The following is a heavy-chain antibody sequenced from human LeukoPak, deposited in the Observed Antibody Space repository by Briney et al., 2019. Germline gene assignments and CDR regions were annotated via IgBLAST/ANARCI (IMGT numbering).Heavy chain of an antibody. J-gene: IGHJ3*02. CDR1: GYTLTELS. Sequence: ASVKVSCKVSGYTLTELSMHWVRQAPGKGLEWMGGFDPEDGETIYAQKFQGRVTITADESSSTAYMELSSLRSEDTAVYYCARVPAGYYDSSGYYYSASVGAFDIWGQGTMVTVSS. D-gene: IGHD3-22*01. CDR2: FDPEDGET. V-gene: IGHV1-24*01. CDR3: ARVPAGYYDSSGYYYSASVGAFDI.